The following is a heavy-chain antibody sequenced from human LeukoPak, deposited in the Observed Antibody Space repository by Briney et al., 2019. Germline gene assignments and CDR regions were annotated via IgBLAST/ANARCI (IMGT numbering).Heavy chain of an antibody. CDR3: AKDHSYCSSTSCSPLDPFYYYYMDV. D-gene: IGHD2-2*01. V-gene: IGHV3-30*18. Sequence: PGGSLRLSCAASGFTFSSYGMHWVRQAPGKGLEWVAVISYDGSNKYYADSVKGRFTISRDNSKNTLYLQMNSLRAEDTAVYYCAKDHSYCSSTSCSPLDPFYYYYMDVWGKGTTVTVSS. J-gene: IGHJ6*03. CDR2: ISYDGSNK. CDR1: GFTFSSYG.